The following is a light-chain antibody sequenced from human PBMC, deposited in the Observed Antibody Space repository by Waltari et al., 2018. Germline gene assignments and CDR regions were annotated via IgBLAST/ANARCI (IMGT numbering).Light chain of an antibody. CDR2: DTS. CDR3: LQVSNFPIT. Sequence: DIQLTQSPSLLSASVGDRVTITCRASQDISRYLAWYQQTPGRSPKLLIFDTSSLQSGVPSRFSGSGSGTDFTLTISSLQPEDFATYYCLQVSNFPITFGQGTRLEIK. J-gene: IGKJ5*01. CDR1: QDISRY. V-gene: IGKV1-12*01.